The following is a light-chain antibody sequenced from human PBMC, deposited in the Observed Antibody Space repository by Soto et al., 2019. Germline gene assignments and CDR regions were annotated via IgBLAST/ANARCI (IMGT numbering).Light chain of an antibody. CDR1: QSISSW. J-gene: IGKJ4*01. CDR3: QQYNNFPLT. Sequence: DIQMTQSPSTLSASVGDRVTITCRASQSISSWLAWYQQKPGKAPKLLIHEASRLESGVPSWFSGSESGTEFTLTISCLHAEDFTTYYCQQYNNFPLTFGGGTRVEIK. CDR2: EAS. V-gene: IGKV1-5*01.